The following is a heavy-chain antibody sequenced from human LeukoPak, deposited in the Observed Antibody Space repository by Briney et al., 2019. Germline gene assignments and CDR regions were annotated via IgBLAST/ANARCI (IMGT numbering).Heavy chain of an antibody. CDR2: INYGGDTT. CDR3: AKDYYGSGSSSCGMDV. Sequence: PGGSLRLSCAASEFTFSTYAMSWVRQAPGRGLEWVSSINYGGDTTYYADPVKGRFTISRDNSKNTLYLQMNSLETEDTAVYYCAKDYYGSGSSSCGMDVWGQGTTVTVSS. D-gene: IGHD3-10*01. V-gene: IGHV3-23*01. CDR1: EFTFSTYA. J-gene: IGHJ6*02.